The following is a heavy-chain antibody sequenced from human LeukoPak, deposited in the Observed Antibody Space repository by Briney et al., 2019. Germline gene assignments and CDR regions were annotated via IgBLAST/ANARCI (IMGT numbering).Heavy chain of an antibody. D-gene: IGHD5-24*01. J-gene: IGHJ3*02. V-gene: IGHV3-21*01. CDR1: GFTFSSYS. CDR3: ALTRDGYAYDAFDI. Sequence: GGSLRLSCAASGFTFSSYSMNWVRQAPGKGLEWVSSISSSSSYIYYADSMKGRFTISRDNAKNSLYLQMNSLRAEDTAVYYCALTRDGYAYDAFDIWGQGTMVTVSS. CDR2: ISSSSSYI.